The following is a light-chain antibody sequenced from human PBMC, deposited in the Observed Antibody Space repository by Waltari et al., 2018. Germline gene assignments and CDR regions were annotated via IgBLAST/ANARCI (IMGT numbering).Light chain of an antibody. CDR1: ESITNW. J-gene: IGKJ2*01. CDR3: QQYNSESYT. V-gene: IGKV1-5*03. CDR2: RAS. Sequence: DIQMTQSPSNLSASVGDRVTITCRAKESITNWLAWYQHTPGKAPKLLIYRASTLERGVPSRFSGSGSGTEFTLTISSLQPDDFATYYCQQYNSESYTFGQGTKLEIK.